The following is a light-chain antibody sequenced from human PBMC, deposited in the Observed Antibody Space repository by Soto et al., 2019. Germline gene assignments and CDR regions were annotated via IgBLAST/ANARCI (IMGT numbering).Light chain of an antibody. CDR1: SSDVGAYNY. V-gene: IGLV2-11*01. CDR2: DVS. Sequence: QSALTQPRSVSGSPGQSVTISCTGTSSDVGAYNYVSWYQQHPGKAPKVMIYDVSKRPSGVPDRFSGSKSGNTASLTISGLQAEDEADYYCCSHAGSYTYAFGTGTKVTVL. CDR3: CSHAGSYTYA. J-gene: IGLJ1*01.